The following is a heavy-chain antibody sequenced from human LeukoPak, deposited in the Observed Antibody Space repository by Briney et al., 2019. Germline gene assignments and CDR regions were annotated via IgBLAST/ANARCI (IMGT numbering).Heavy chain of an antibody. CDR2: ISSSSNTM. D-gene: IGHD1-26*01. CDR3: ARDGGLYSGTSYFDY. V-gene: IGHV3-48*02. Sequence: GGSLRLSCAASGSTFSSYSMNWVRQAPGKGLEWVSYISSSSNTMYYADSVKGRFTISRDNAKNSLYLQMNSLRDEDMAVYYCARDGGLYSGTSYFDYWGQGTLVTVSS. J-gene: IGHJ4*02. CDR1: GSTFSSYS.